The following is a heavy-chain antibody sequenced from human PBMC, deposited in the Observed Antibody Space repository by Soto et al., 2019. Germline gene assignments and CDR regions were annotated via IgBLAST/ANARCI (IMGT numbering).Heavy chain of an antibody. CDR3: ARDQSGVVAATNWFDP. J-gene: IGHJ5*02. Sequence: QVQLVQSGAEVKKPGSSVKVSCKASGGTFSSYTISWVRQAPGQGLEWMGRIIPILGIANYAQKFQGRVTITADKSTSTAYMELSSLRSEDTAVYYCARDQSGVVAATNWFDPWGQGTLVTVSS. V-gene: IGHV1-69*08. CDR2: IIPILGIA. D-gene: IGHD2-15*01. CDR1: GGTFSSYT.